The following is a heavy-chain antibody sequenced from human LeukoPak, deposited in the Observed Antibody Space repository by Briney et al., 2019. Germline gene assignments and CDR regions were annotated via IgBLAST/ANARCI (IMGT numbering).Heavy chain of an antibody. J-gene: IGHJ4*02. Sequence: SETLSLTCAVYGGSFSGYYWSWIRQPPGKGLEWIGEINHSGSTNYNPSLKSRVTISVDKSKNQFSLKLSSVSAADTAVYYCAGEPGIAVAGTPYWGQGTLVTVSS. CDR2: INHSGST. CDR1: GGSFSGYY. V-gene: IGHV4-34*01. CDR3: AGEPGIAVAGTPY. D-gene: IGHD6-19*01.